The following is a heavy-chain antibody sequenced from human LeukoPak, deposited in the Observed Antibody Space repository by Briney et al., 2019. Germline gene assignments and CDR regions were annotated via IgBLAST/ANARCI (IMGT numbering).Heavy chain of an antibody. CDR3: AREASHCTGSSCYTYHFDY. CDR2: IYTSGNT. CDR1: GGSISSGSCY. Sequence: SETPSLTCTVSGGSISSGSCYWTWIRQPAGKELEWIGHIYTSGNTNYSPSLKSRVTISVDTFKNQFSLKLSSVTAADTAVYYCAREASHCTGSSCYTYHFDYWGQGTPVTVSS. D-gene: IGHD2-2*02. J-gene: IGHJ4*02. V-gene: IGHV4-61*09.